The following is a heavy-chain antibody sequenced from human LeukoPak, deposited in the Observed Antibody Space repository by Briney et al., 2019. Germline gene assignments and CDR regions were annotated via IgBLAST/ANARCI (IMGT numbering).Heavy chain of an antibody. CDR2: IWSDGSNK. D-gene: IGHD3-10*01. CDR1: GFTFSVYG. Sequence: QSGGSLRLSCAASGFTFSVYGMHWVRQAPGKGLEWVAVIWSDGSNKYSADSVKGRFTISRDNSKNTLYLQMNSLRAEDTAVYYCARASGPFDFWGQGTLVTVSS. CDR3: ARASGPFDF. V-gene: IGHV3-33*01. J-gene: IGHJ4*02.